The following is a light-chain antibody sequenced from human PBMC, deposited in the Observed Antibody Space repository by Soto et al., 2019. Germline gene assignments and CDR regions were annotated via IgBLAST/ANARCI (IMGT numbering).Light chain of an antibody. J-gene: IGKJ2*01. CDR2: AAS. Sequence: EIVLTQSPGTLSLSPGERATLSXRASEFLSSSYLVWYQQKPGQAPRLLIYAASRRATGIPDRFSGSGSATEYTLTINTLEPEDFAVYYCQQQGTFGQGTKLEIK. V-gene: IGKV3-20*01. CDR3: QQQGT. CDR1: EFLSSSY.